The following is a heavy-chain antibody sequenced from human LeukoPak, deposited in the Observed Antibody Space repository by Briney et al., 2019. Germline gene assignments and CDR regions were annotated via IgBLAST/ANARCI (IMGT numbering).Heavy chain of an antibody. J-gene: IGHJ4*02. CDR1: GFIFSSYA. CDR2: INGNGGSS. Sequence: GGSLRLSCAASGFIFSSYAMHWVRQAPGKGLEYVSAINGNGGSSYYADSVKGRFTISRDNSKNTLYLQMGSLRAEDMAVYYCARGGSGWYLDYWGQGTLVTVSS. CDR3: ARGGSGWYLDY. V-gene: IGHV3-64*02. D-gene: IGHD6-19*01.